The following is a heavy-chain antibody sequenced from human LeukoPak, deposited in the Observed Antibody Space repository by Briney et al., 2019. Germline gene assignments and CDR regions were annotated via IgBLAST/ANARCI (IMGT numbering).Heavy chain of an antibody. V-gene: IGHV1-8*01. CDR1: GYTFTSYD. CDR3: TRDHYPHGATGHYDSRFDP. CDR2: MNPNSGNT. D-gene: IGHD3-9*01. J-gene: IGHJ5*02. Sequence: ASVKVSCKASGYTFTSYDINWVRQATGQGLEWMGWMNPNSGNTGYAQKFQGRVTMTRNTSRSTAYMELSSLRSEDTAVYYCTRDHYPHGATGHYDSRFDPWGQGTLVTVSS.